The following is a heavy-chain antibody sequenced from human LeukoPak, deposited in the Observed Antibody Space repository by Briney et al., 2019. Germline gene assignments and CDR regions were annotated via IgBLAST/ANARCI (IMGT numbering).Heavy chain of an antibody. D-gene: IGHD3-10*01. V-gene: IGHV1-18*01. J-gene: IGHJ4*02. CDR2: ISAYNGNT. CDR1: GYTFTSYG. CDR3: ARVEDYYASGPLGY. Sequence: GASVKVSCKASGYTFTSYGISWVRQAPGQGLEWMGWISAYNGNTNYAQKLQGRVTMTTDTSTSTAYMELRSLRSDDTAVYYCARVEDYYASGPLGYWGQGTLVTVSS.